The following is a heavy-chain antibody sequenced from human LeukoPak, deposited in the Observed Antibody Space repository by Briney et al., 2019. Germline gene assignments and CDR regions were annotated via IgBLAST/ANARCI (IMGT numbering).Heavy chain of an antibody. CDR2: INPSGGST. CDR3: ARDTQPRDTAMVTYHANWFDP. Sequence: ASVKVSCKASGYTFTSYYMHWVRQAPGQGLEWMGIINPSGGSTSYAQKFQGRVTMTRDMSTSTVYMELSSLRSEDTAVYYCARDTQPRDTAMVTYHANWFDPWGQGTLVTVSS. V-gene: IGHV1-46*01. CDR1: GYTFTSYY. D-gene: IGHD5-18*01. J-gene: IGHJ5*02.